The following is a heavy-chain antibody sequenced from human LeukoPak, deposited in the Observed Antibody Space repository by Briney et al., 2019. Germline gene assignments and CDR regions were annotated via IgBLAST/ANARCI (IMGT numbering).Heavy chain of an antibody. D-gene: IGHD3-9*01. CDR3: ARDATHGHYDILTGYSIREYYFDY. V-gene: IGHV3-11*04. CDR1: GFTFSDYY. CDR2: ISSSGSTI. J-gene: IGHJ4*02. Sequence: GGSLRLSCAASGFTFSDYYMSWIRQAPGKGLEWVSYISSSGSTIYYADSVKGRFTISRDNAKNSLYLQMNSLRAEDTAVYYCARDATHGHYDILTGYSIREYYFDYWGQGTLVTVSS.